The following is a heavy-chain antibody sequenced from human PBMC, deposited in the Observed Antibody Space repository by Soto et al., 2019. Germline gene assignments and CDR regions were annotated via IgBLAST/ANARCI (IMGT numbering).Heavy chain of an antibody. Sequence: SETLSLTCSGSGDYIHVGGYYWTWIRQRPGKGLEWMGYIYYTGKTYYNPSLESRLTMSVDRSKNQFSLRLTSVTAADTAVYFCGRDLTSNANCIDPWGQGTLVTVSS. J-gene: IGHJ5*02. V-gene: IGHV4-30-4*01. CDR1: GDYIHVGGYY. D-gene: IGHD2-2*01. CDR3: GRDLTSNANCIDP. CDR2: IYYTGKT.